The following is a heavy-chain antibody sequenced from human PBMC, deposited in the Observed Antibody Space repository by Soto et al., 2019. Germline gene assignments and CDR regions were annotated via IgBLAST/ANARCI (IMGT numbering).Heavy chain of an antibody. V-gene: IGHV1-18*01. CDR2: ISGYNGNT. CDR1: GYTFSSYS. D-gene: IGHD2-8*02. Sequence: QVQLVQSGAEVKKPGASVKVSCKPSGYTFSSYSISWVRQAPGQGLEWMGWISGYNGNTNYAQKFQGRVTMTTDTSTSPAYLELRSLTSDDPAVYYCARGMVLAAAFDYWGQGTMVTVSS. J-gene: IGHJ4*02. CDR3: ARGMVLAAAFDY.